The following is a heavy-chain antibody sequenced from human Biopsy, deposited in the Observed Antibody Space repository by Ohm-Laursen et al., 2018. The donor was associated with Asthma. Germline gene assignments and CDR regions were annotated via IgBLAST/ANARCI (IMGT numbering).Heavy chain of an antibody. Sequence: SLRLSCTASGFKFDEYTMHWVRQAPGKGLEWVPGISWNSATIGYADSVEGRFTISRDNAKNSVFLHMDSLRPEDTAFYYCAKVRSDWVIAESFDYWGQGVLVTVSS. D-gene: IGHD3-16*02. CDR3: AKVRSDWVIAESFDY. CDR2: ISWNSATI. CDR1: GFKFDEYT. J-gene: IGHJ4*02. V-gene: IGHV3-9*01.